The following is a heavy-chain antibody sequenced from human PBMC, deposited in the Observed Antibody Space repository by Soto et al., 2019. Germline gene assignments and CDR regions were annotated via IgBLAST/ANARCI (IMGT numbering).Heavy chain of an antibody. CDR1: GDSVTSADFY. V-gene: IGHV4-30-4*01. Sequence: QVQLQESGPGLVKPSQTLSLTCTVSGDSVTSADFYWNWHRQTPGKGLEWIGHVDYSGSTDYNPSLKSRITISLDTSKNQFSLRLSSLTAADTAIYYCASRKYYDASGTDHWGQGTLVTVSS. D-gene: IGHD3-10*01. CDR2: VDYSGST. CDR3: ASRKYYDASGTDH. J-gene: IGHJ4*02.